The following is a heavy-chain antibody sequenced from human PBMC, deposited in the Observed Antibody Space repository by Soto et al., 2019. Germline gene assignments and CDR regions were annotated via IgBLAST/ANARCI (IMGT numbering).Heavy chain of an antibody. CDR3: ATSRATTCGGVIVFDY. J-gene: IGHJ4*02. CDR2: ISYDGSNK. CDR1: GFTFSSYA. Sequence: LRLSCAASGFTFSSYAMHWVRQAPGKGLEWVAVISYDGSNKYYADSVKGRFTISRDNSKNTLYLQMNSMRAKDKAVFYCATSRATTCGGVIVFDYWGQGTLVTVSS. D-gene: IGHD3-16*02. V-gene: IGHV3-30-3*01.